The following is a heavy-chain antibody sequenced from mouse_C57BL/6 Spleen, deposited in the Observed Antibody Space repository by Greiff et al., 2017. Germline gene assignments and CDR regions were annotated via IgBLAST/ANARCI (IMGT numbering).Heavy chain of an antibody. J-gene: IGHJ1*03. CDR2: INPGSGGT. Sequence: QVQLQQSGAELVRPGTSVTVSCKASGYAFTNYLIEWVKQRPGQGLEWIGVINPGSGGTNYNEKFKGKATLTADKSSSPAYMQLSSLTSEDSAVYFCAREGTYYSSPYWYFDVWGTGTTVTVSS. CDR3: AREGTYYSSPYWYFDV. V-gene: IGHV1-54*01. D-gene: IGHD2-5*01. CDR1: GYAFTNYL.